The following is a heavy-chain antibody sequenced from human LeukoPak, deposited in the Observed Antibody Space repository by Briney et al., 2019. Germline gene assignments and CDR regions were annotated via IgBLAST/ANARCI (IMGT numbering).Heavy chain of an antibody. J-gene: IGHJ4*02. CDR1: GFTFINYA. CDR2: ISGNGGST. D-gene: IGHD3-10*01. Sequence: PGGSLRLSCTASGFTFINYAMTWVRQAPGKGLEWVSGISGNGGSTYYADSVKGRFTISIDYSKNSLHLQMNSLRAEDKAVYYYAKTSGSFFAGFDCWGQGTLVTVSS. V-gene: IGHV3-23*01. CDR3: AKTSGSFFAGFDC.